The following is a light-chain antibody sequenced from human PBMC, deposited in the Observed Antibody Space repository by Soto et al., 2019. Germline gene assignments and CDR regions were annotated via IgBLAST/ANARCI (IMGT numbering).Light chain of an antibody. CDR2: EVS. J-gene: IGLJ3*02. Sequence: QSALTQPASVSGSPGQSITISCTGTSSDVGAYNYVSWYQQYPGKAPKLMISEVSNRPSGVSTRFSGSKSGNTASLTISGLQAEDEANYYCTSYTTSSTWVFGGGTKLTVL. CDR1: SSDVGAYNY. CDR3: TSYTTSSTWV. V-gene: IGLV2-14*01.